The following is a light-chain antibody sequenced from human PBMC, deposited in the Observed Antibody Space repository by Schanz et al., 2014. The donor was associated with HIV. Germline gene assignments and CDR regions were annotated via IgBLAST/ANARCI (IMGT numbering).Light chain of an antibody. CDR3: GTWDSSLSAGV. Sequence: QSVLTQPSSVSAAPGQRVTIFCSGDNSNIGRNFVSWYRQLPGTAPKLLIYDDNRRPSGIPDRFSGSKSGTSATLGIAGLQTGDEADYYCGTWDSSLSAGVFGGGTKLTVL. CDR1: NSNIGRNF. V-gene: IGLV1-51*01. J-gene: IGLJ2*01. CDR2: DDN.